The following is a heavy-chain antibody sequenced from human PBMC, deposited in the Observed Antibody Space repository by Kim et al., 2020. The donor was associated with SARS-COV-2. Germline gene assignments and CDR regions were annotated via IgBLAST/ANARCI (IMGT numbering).Heavy chain of an antibody. CDR2: ICYNGNT. CDR3: ARHATHLSTFDH. J-gene: IGHJ4*02. V-gene: IGHV4-39*01. CDR1: GDSISGSNFF. Sequence: SETLSLTCSVSGDSISGSNFFWGWVRQAPGRGREWIVSICYNGNTFYNPSLKSRVSISVDLSVHQISLRLYSVTAADTALYFCARHATHLSTFDHWGQGPQVAFS.